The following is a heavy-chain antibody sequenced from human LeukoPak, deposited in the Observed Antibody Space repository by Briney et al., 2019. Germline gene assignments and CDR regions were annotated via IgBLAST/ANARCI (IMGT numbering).Heavy chain of an antibody. Sequence: PSETLSLTCAVSGYSISSGYYWGWIRQPPGKGLEWIGSTYHSGSTYYNPSLKSRVTISVDTSKNQFSLKLSSVTAADTAVYYCARDATLAPFWSGYYSGHNWFDPWGQGTLVTVSS. D-gene: IGHD3-3*01. J-gene: IGHJ5*02. V-gene: IGHV4-38-2*02. CDR2: TYHSGST. CDR1: GYSISSGYY. CDR3: ARDATLAPFWSGYYSGHNWFDP.